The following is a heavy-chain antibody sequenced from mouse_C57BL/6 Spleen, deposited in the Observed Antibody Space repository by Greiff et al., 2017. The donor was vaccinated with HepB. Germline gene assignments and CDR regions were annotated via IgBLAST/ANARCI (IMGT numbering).Heavy chain of an antibody. V-gene: IGHV5-16*01. D-gene: IGHD1-1*01. CDR3: AREGRDVNYYAMDY. CDR1: GFTFSDYY. CDR2: INYDGSST. Sequence: EVQLVESEGGLVQPGSSMKLSCTASGFTFSDYYMAWVRQVPEKGLEWVANINYDGSSTYYLDSLKSRLIISRDNAKNILYLQMSSLKSEDTATYYCAREGRDVNYYAMDYWGQGTSVTVSS. J-gene: IGHJ4*01.